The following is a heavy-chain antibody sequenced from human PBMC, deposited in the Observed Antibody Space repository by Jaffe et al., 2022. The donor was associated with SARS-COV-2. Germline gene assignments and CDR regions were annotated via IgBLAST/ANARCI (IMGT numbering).Heavy chain of an antibody. Sequence: QVQLVESGGGVVQPGRSLRLSCAASGFTFSSYGMHWVRQAPGKGLEWVAVIWYDGSNKYYADSVKGRFTISRDNSKNTLYLQMNSLRAEDTAVYYCARDRFSAMVDSFDYWGQGTLVTVSS. V-gene: IGHV3-33*01. CDR3: ARDRFSAMVDSFDY. J-gene: IGHJ4*02. CDR1: GFTFSSYG. D-gene: IGHD5-18*01. CDR2: IWYDGSNK.